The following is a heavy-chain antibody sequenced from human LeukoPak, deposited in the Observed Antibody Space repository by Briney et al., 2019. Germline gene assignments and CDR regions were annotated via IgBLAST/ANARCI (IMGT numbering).Heavy chain of an antibody. J-gene: IGHJ6*03. CDR2: IYYSGST. CDR1: GGSISSYY. V-gene: IGHV4-59*01. Sequence: SETLSLTCTVSGGSISSYYWSWIRQPPGKGLEWIGYIYYSGSTNYNPSLKSRVTISVDTSKNQFSLKLSSVTAADTAVYYCARVRDGYNFDYYMDVWGKGTTVTVSS. CDR3: ARVRDGYNFDYYMDV. D-gene: IGHD5-24*01.